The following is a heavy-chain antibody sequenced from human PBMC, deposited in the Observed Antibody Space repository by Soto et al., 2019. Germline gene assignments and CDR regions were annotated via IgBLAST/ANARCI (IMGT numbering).Heavy chain of an antibody. CDR3: ARDPIVYSNYVRGMDV. D-gene: IGHD4-4*01. Sequence: GGSLRLSCAASGFTFSSYAMHWVRQAPGKGLEWVAVISYDGSNKYYADSVKGRFTISRDNSKNTLYLQMNSLRAEDTAVYYCARDPIVYSNYVRGMDVWGQGTTVTVS. CDR2: ISYDGSNK. CDR1: GFTFSSYA. J-gene: IGHJ6*02. V-gene: IGHV3-30-3*01.